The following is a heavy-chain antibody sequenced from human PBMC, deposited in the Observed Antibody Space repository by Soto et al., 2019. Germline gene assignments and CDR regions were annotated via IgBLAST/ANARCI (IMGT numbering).Heavy chain of an antibody. Sequence: GGSLRLSCAASGFTFSDYYMSWIRQAPGKGLEWVSYISSSGSTIYYADSVKGRFAISRDNAKNSLYLQMNSLRAEDTAVYYCASRIYGWSLSNDAFDIRGQGTMVTVSS. D-gene: IGHD6-19*01. V-gene: IGHV3-11*01. J-gene: IGHJ3*02. CDR3: ASRIYGWSLSNDAFDI. CDR1: GFTFSDYY. CDR2: ISSSGSTI.